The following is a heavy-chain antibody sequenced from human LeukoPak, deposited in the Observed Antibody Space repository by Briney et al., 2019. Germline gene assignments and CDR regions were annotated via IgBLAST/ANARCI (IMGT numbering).Heavy chain of an antibody. J-gene: IGHJ6*02. CDR1: GFTFSSYA. CDR2: ISYDGSNK. D-gene: IGHD3-3*01. Sequence: GGSLRLSCAASGFTFSSYAMHWVRQAPGKGLEWVAVISYDGSNKYYADSVKGRFTISRDNSKNTLYLQMNSLRAEDTAVYYCARARFLEWLLYGYGMDAWGQGTTVTVSS. V-gene: IGHV3-30*04. CDR3: ARARFLEWLLYGYGMDA.